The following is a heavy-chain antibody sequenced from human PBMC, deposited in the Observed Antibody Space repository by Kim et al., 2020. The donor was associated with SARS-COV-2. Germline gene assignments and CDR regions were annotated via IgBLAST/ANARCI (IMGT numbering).Heavy chain of an antibody. V-gene: IGHV3-66*01. CDR3: ARGRGDAFDI. CDR2: ST. D-gene: IGHD3-16*01. Sequence: STHYADSGTGRFTISRDNSKNTLYLQMNSLRGEDTAVYYCARGRGDAFDIWGQGTMVTVSS. J-gene: IGHJ3*02.